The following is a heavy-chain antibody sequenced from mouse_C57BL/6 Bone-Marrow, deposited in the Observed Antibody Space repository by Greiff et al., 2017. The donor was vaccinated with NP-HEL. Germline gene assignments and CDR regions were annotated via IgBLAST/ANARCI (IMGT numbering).Heavy chain of an antibody. CDR3: ARQNYYGSKAWFAY. J-gene: IGHJ3*01. V-gene: IGHV1-54*01. D-gene: IGHD1-1*01. CDR2: INPGSGGT. Sequence: VQLQQSGAELVRPGTSVKVSCKASGYAFTNYLIEWVKQRPGQGLEWIGVINPGSGGTNYNEKFKGKATLTADKSSSTAYMQLSSLTSEYSAVYFCARQNYYGSKAWFAYWGQGTLVTVSA. CDR1: GYAFTNYL.